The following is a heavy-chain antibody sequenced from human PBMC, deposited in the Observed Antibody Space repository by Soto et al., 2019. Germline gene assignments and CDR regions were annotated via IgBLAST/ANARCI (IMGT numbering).Heavy chain of an antibody. D-gene: IGHD3-22*01. CDR3: VPDGYDSSGYYYYLY. CDR2: ISAYNGNT. CDR1: GYTFTSYG. V-gene: IGHV1-18*01. Sequence: ASVKVSCKASGYTFTSYGISWVRQAPGQGLEWMGWISAYNGNTNYAQKLQGRVTMTTDTSTSTAYMELRSLRSDDTAVYYCVPDGYDSSGYYYYLYWGQGTLVTVSS. J-gene: IGHJ4*02.